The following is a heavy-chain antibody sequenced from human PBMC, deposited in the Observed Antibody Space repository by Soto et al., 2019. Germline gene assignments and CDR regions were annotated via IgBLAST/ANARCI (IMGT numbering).Heavy chain of an antibody. D-gene: IGHD6-13*01. Sequence: PSETLSLTCTVSGGSISSGGYYWSWIRQHPGKGLEWIGYIYYSGSTYYNPSLKSRVTISVDTSKNQFSLKLSSVTAADTAVYYCARGSGTAADTPLDYWGQGTLVTVSS. CDR3: ARGSGTAADTPLDY. V-gene: IGHV4-31*03. CDR1: GGSISSGGYY. J-gene: IGHJ4*02. CDR2: IYYSGST.